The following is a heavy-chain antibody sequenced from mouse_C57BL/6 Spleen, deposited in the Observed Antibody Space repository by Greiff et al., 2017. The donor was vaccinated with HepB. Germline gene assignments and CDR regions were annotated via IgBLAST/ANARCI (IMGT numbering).Heavy chain of an antibody. CDR1: GYAFSSYW. D-gene: IGHD1-1*01. V-gene: IGHV1-80*01. CDR3: ASDYYGSSYGGEY. Sequence: VQLQQSGAELVKPGASVKISCKASGYAFSSYWMNWVKQRPGKGLEWIGQIYPGDGDTNYNGKFKGKATLTADKSSSTAYMQLSSLTSEDSAVYFWASDYYGSSYGGEYWGQGTSVTVSS. J-gene: IGHJ4*01. CDR2: IYPGDGDT.